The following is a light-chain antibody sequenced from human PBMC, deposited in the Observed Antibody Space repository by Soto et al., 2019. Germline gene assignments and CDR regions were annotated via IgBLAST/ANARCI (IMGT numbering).Light chain of an antibody. CDR3: CSYAGSYSWV. CDR2: DVS. CDR1: SSDVGGYKY. J-gene: IGLJ3*02. Sequence: QSVLTQPRSVSGSPGQSVTISCTGTSSDVGGYKYVSRYQQHPGKAPKFIIYDVSERPSGVPDRFSGSKSGNTASLTISGLEAEDEADYYCCSYAGSYSWVFGGGTKLTVL. V-gene: IGLV2-11*01.